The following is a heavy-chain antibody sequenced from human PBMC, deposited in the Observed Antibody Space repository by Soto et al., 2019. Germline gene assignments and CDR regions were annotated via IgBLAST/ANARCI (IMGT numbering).Heavy chain of an antibody. D-gene: IGHD3-22*01. CDR1: GFTFSSYW. CDR2: INSDGSST. V-gene: IGHV3-74*01. J-gene: IGHJ4*02. CDR3: AAIGYYDSSGYQN. Sequence: GGSLRLSCAASGFTFSSYWMHWVRQAPGKGLVWVSRINSDGSSTSYADSVKGRFTISRDNAKNTLYLQMNSLRAEDTAVYYCAAIGYYDSSGYQNWGQGTLVTVSS.